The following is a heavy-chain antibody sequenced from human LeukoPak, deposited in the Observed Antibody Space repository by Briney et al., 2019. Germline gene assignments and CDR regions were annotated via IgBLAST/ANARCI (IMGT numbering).Heavy chain of an antibody. Sequence: SETLSLTCTVSGGSKSSSSEYWDWIRQPPGKGLEWIGSIYYSGSTYYNPSLKSRVTISVDTSKNQFSLKLSSVTAADTAVYVRGRQGTLLYEGATNFDYWGQGTLVTVSS. CDR2: IYYSGST. D-gene: IGHD1-26*01. CDR1: GGSKSSSSEY. V-gene: IGHV4-39*01. CDR3: GRQGTLLYEGATNFDY. J-gene: IGHJ4*02.